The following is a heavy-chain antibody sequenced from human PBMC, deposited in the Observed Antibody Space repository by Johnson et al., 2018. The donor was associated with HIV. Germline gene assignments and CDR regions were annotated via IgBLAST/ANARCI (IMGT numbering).Heavy chain of an antibody. CDR3: VKERQLVRSFDI. Sequence: MKWVRQTPGMGLEWVSAINWNAGRTGYTDSVKGRFTICRDNAKNSLYVEMNRLRAEDTAFYYCVKERQLVRSFDIWGQGTMVTVSS. V-gene: IGHV3-20*03. CDR2: INWNAGRT. J-gene: IGHJ3*02. D-gene: IGHD6-6*01.